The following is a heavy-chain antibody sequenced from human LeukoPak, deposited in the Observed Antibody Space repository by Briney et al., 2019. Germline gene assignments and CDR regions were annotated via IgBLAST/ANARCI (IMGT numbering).Heavy chain of an antibody. J-gene: IGHJ4*02. CDR3: ATAADSYYYDSGGYPRPFDY. V-gene: IGHV1-24*01. CDR2: FDPEDGET. CDR1: GYTLTELS. Sequence: ASVKVSWKVSGYTLTELSMHWVRQAPGKGLEWMGGFDPEDGETIYAQKFQGRVTMTEDTSTDTAYMELSSLRSEDTAVYYCATAADSYYYDSGGYPRPFDYWGQGTLVTVSS. D-gene: IGHD3-22*01.